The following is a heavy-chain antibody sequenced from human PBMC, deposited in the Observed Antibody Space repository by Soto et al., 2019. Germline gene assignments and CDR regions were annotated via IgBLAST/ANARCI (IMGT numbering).Heavy chain of an antibody. J-gene: IGHJ4*02. Sequence: GGSLRLSCAASGFTFSSYAMSWVRQAPGKGLEWVSAISGSGGSTCYADSAKGRFTISRDNSKNTLYLQMNSLRAEDTAVYYCAKNVRTYYYDSSGYYLDYWGQGTLVTVSS. CDR2: ISGSGGST. CDR3: AKNVRTYYYDSSGYYLDY. CDR1: GFTFSSYA. D-gene: IGHD3-22*01. V-gene: IGHV3-23*01.